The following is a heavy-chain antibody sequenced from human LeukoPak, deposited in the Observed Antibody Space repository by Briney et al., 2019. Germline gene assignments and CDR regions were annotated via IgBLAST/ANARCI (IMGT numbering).Heavy chain of an antibody. CDR3: ARGPAEWEPLDAFDI. CDR1: GYTFTSYY. J-gene: IGHJ3*02. Sequence: AASVKVSCKASGYTFTSYYMHWVRQAPGQGLEWMGIINPSGGSTSYAQKFQGRVTMTRDTSTSTVYMELSSLRSEDTAVYYCARGPAEWEPLDAFDIWGQGTMVTVSS. D-gene: IGHD1-26*01. V-gene: IGHV1-46*01. CDR2: INPSGGST.